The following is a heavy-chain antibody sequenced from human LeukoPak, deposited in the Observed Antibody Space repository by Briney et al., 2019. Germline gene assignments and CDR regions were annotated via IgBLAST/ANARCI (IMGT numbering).Heavy chain of an antibody. Sequence: GASVKVSCKASGYTFTSYYMHWVRQAPGQGLEWMGIINPSGGSTSYAQKFQGRVTMTRDTSTSTVYMELSSLRSEDTAVYYCAGPRYCSSTSCYTRDYYYGMDVWGQGTTVTVSS. CDR2: INPSGGST. CDR3: AGPRYCSSTSCYTRDYYYGMDV. V-gene: IGHV1-46*01. CDR1: GYTFTSYY. J-gene: IGHJ6*02. D-gene: IGHD2-2*02.